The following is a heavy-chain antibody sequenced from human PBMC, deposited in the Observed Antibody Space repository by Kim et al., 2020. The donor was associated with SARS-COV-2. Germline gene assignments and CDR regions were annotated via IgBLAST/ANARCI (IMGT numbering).Heavy chain of an antibody. J-gene: IGHJ3*02. Sequence: GGSLRLSCAXSGFTFSSYSMNWVRQAPGKGLEWVSSISSSSSYIYYADSVKGRFTISRDNAKNSLYLQMNSLRAEDTAVYYCARAPESDYGDYVYDAFDIWGQGTMVTVSS. V-gene: IGHV3-21*01. CDR2: ISSSSSYI. CDR3: ARAPESDYGDYVYDAFDI. D-gene: IGHD4-17*01. CDR1: GFTFSSYS.